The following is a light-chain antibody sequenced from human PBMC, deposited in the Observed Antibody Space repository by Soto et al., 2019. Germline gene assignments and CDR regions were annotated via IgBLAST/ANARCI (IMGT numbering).Light chain of an antibody. J-gene: IGLJ2*01. CDR3: AAWDASLGALL. CDR2: RDN. Sequence: QLVLTQPPSASGAPGQRVTISCSGNSSNIGSNSVYWYQQLPGTAPKLLIYRDNQRPSGVPDRFSGSKSGTSASLAISGLRSEDEADYHCAAWDASLGALLVGGGTKLTVL. V-gene: IGLV1-47*01. CDR1: SSNIGSNS.